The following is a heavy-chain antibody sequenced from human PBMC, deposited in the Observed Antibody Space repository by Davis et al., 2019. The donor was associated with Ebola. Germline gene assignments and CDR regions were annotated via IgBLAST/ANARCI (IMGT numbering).Heavy chain of an antibody. V-gene: IGHV4-59*01. Sequence: SETLSLTCTVSGGSISSYYWSWIRQHPGKGLEWIGYIYYSGSTYYNPSLKSRVTISVDTSKNQFSLKLSSVTAADTAVYYCARGGKDGYNYGYYYYYGMDVWGQGTTVTVSS. CDR1: GGSISSYY. J-gene: IGHJ6*02. CDR2: IYYSGST. D-gene: IGHD5-24*01. CDR3: ARGGKDGYNYGYYYYYGMDV.